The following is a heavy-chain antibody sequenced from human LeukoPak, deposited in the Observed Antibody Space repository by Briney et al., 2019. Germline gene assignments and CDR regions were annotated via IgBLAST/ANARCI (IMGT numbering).Heavy chain of an antibody. J-gene: IGHJ4*02. CDR2: IHHSGTT. D-gene: IGHD2-21*02. Sequence: SETLALTCTVSGGSVSTYYWSWIRQPPGKGLEWIGYIHHSGTTNYNPSLKSRVTISVDTSRNQLSLKLSSVTAADTAVYYYARAYCGGDCRRYYFDYWGQGTLVTVSS. CDR1: GGSVSTYY. CDR3: ARAYCGGDCRRYYFDY. V-gene: IGHV4-59*02.